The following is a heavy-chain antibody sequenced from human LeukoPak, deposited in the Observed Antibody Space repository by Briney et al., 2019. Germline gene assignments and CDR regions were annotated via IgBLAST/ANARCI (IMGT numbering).Heavy chain of an antibody. CDR1: GGSISSGGYY. CDR3: ARDSLRRYCSSTSCYRYGMDV. V-gene: IGHV4-31*03. J-gene: IGHJ6*02. CDR2: IYYSGST. D-gene: IGHD2-2*01. Sequence: PSQTLSLTCTVSGGSISSGGYYWSWIRQHPGKGLEWIGYIYYSGSTYYNPSLKSRVTISVDTSKNQSSLKLSSVTAADTAVYYCARDSLRRYCSSTSCYRYGMDVWGQGTTVTVSS.